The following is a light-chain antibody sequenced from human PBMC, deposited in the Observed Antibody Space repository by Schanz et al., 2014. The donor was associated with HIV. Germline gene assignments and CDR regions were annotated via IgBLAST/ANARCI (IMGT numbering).Light chain of an antibody. CDR3: SSYVDTYSVL. CDR2: EVS. Sequence: QSALTQPASVSGSPGQSITISCTGTSSDIGNYNLVSWYRQHPGKAPKLIIYEVSKRPPGVPDRFSGSKSGNTASLTVSGLQPEDEANYYCSSYVDTYSVLFGGGTKLTVL. CDR1: SSDIGNYNL. J-gene: IGLJ3*02. V-gene: IGLV2-14*02.